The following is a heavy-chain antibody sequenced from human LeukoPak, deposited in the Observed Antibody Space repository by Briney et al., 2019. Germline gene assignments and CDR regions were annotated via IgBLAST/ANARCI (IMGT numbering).Heavy chain of an antibody. CDR1: GYTFTSYG. D-gene: IGHD6-19*01. Sequence: ASVKVSCKASGYTFTSYGISWVRQAPGQGLEWMGWTNPNSGNTGYAQKFQGRVTMTRNTAISTAYMELSSLRSEDTAVYYCARGGNRGCLNFDYWGQGTLVTVSS. J-gene: IGHJ4*02. CDR2: TNPNSGNT. V-gene: IGHV1-8*02. CDR3: ARGGNRGCLNFDY.